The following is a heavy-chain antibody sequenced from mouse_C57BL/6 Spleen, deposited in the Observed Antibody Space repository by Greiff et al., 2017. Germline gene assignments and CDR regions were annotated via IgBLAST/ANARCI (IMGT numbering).Heavy chain of an antibody. Sequence: EVKPQESGPELVKPGASVKIFCKASGYSFTDYNMNWVKQSNGQSLEWIGVINPNYGTTSYNQKFKGKATLTVDQSSSTAYMQLNSLTSEDSAVYYCARGRLDYGSSYFDYWGQGTTLTVSS. V-gene: IGHV1-39*01. CDR3: ARGRLDYGSSYFDY. D-gene: IGHD1-1*01. CDR1: GYSFTDYN. J-gene: IGHJ2*01. CDR2: INPNYGTT.